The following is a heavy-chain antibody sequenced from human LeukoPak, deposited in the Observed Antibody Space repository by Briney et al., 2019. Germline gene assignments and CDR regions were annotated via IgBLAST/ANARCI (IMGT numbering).Heavy chain of an antibody. D-gene: IGHD3-22*01. CDR2: ISAYNGNT. CDR3: ATPSPADYYDSSGPLVPFDI. V-gene: IGHV1-18*01. J-gene: IGHJ3*02. Sequence: ASVKVSCKASGYTFTSYGISWVRQAPGQGLEWMGWISAYNGNTNYAQKLQGRVTMTTDTSTSTAYMELSRLRSDDTAVYYCATPSPADYYDSSGPLVPFDIWGQGTMVTVSS. CDR1: GYTFTSYG.